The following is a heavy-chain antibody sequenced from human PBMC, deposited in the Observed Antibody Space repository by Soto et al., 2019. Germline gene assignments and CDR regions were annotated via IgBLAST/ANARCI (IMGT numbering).Heavy chain of an antibody. V-gene: IGHV3-23*01. D-gene: IGHD7-27*01. CDR3: AKSWGGRSFDY. J-gene: IGHJ4*02. Sequence: EVQLLESGGGLVQPGGSLRLSCAASGFTFSDYAMNWVRQAPGKGLEWVSGISGSGGSTYYADSVKGRFTISRDNSKNTLYLQMNSLRAEDTAVYYCAKSWGGRSFDYWGQGTLVTVSS. CDR2: ISGSGGST. CDR1: GFTFSDYA.